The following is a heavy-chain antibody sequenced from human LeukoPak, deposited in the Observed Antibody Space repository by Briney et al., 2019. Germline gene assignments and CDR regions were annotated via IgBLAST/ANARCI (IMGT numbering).Heavy chain of an antibody. D-gene: IGHD3-3*01. CDR3: EGSRGRGLRFLEGEYYFDY. V-gene: IGHV4-4*07. Sequence: PSETLSLTCTVSGGSISSYYWSWVRQPPGQGLEWIGRIYTSGSTNNNPSLYSRGPMSVDTAKTQFSLKLSSVTAADTATYDCEGSRGRGLRFLEGEYYFDYWGQGTLVTVSS. CDR1: GGSISSYY. CDR2: IYTSGST. J-gene: IGHJ4*02.